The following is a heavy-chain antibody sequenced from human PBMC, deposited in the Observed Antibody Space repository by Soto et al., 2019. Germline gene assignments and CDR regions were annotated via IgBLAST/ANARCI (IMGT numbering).Heavy chain of an antibody. CDR3: ATSFLTMINAFDI. J-gene: IGHJ3*02. Sequence: VRFLRLSCAASGFTFSSYAMSWVRQAPGKGLEWVSAISGSGGSTYYADSVKGRFTISRDNSKNTLYLQMNSLRAEDTAVYYCATSFLTMINAFDIWGQGTMVTVSS. CDR2: ISGSGGST. D-gene: IGHD3-22*01. V-gene: IGHV3-23*01. CDR1: GFTFSSYA.